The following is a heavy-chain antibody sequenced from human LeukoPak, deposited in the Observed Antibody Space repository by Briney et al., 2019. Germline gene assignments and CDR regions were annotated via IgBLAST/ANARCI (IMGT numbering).Heavy chain of an antibody. V-gene: IGHV4-34*01. CDR3: ARDTIFGVVWRGLFDY. Sequence: SETLSLTCAVYGGSFSGYYWSWIRQPPGKGLEWIGSIYYSGSTDYNPSLNSRVPISVDTSKNQFSLKLSSVTAADTAVYYCARDTIFGVVWRGLFDYWGQGNLVTVSS. D-gene: IGHD3-3*01. J-gene: IGHJ4*02. CDR2: IYYSGST. CDR1: GGSFSGYY.